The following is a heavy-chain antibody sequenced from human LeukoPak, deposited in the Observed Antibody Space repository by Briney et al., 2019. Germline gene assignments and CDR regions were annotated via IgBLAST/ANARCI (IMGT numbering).Heavy chain of an antibody. J-gene: IGHJ4*02. CDR3: ARSRIVATTHPYYFDF. CDR1: GISITTYY. V-gene: IGHV4-59*01. D-gene: IGHD5-12*01. Sequence: SETLSLTCNVSGISITTYYWSWIRQPPGKGMQWIGYVFYSGISTYNPSLKSRVSVSVDTSKNQFSLKLRSVTAADTAIYYCARSRIVATTHPYYFDFWGRGTLVTVSS. CDR2: VFYSGIS.